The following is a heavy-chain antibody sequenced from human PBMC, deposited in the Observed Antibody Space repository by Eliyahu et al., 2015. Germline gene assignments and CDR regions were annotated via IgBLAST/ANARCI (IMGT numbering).Heavy chain of an antibody. CDR2: INPNSGGT. Sequence: QVQLVQSGAEVKKPGASVXVSCKASGYTFTGYXMXWVRQAPGQGLEWMGWINPNSGGTNYAQKFQGRVTMTRDTSISTAYMELSRLRSDDTAVYYCARAGRGGVQLWLLGDYFDYWGQGTLVTVSS. V-gene: IGHV1-2*02. CDR3: ARAGRGGVQLWLLGDYFDY. D-gene: IGHD5-18*01. J-gene: IGHJ4*02. CDR1: GYTFTGYX.